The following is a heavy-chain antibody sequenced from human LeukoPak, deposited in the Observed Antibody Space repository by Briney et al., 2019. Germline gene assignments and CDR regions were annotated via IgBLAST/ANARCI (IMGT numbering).Heavy chain of an antibody. D-gene: IGHD3-9*01. V-gene: IGHV3-21*01. J-gene: IGHJ4*02. CDR2: ISSSSSYI. CDR1: GFTFSSYS. Sequence: PGRSLRLSCAASGFTFSSYSMNWVRQAPGKGLEWVSSISSSSSYIYYADSVKGRFTISRDNAKNSLYLQMNSLRAEDTAVYYCARDGTYYDDILTGYYTIDYFDYWGQGTLVTVSS. CDR3: ARDGTYYDDILTGYYTIDYFDY.